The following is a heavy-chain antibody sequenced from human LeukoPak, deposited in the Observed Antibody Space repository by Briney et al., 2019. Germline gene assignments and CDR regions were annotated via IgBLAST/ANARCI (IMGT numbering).Heavy chain of an antibody. D-gene: IGHD2-2*01. CDR2: INPNSGGT. V-gene: IGHV1-2*02. J-gene: IGHJ4*02. Sequence: ASVKVSCKASGYTFTGYYMHWVRQAPGQGLEWMGWINPNSGGTNYAQKFQGRVTMTRDTSISTAYMELSRLRSDDTAVYYCARGGALVVVPAAINYWGQGTLVTVSP. CDR1: GYTFTGYY. CDR3: ARGGALVVVPAAINY.